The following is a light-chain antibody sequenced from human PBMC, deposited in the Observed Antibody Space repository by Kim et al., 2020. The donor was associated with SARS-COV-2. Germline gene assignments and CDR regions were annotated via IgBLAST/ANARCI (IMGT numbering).Light chain of an antibody. CDR1: SSTTGGTP. CDR3: ATWGDSQNGWV. J-gene: IGLJ3*02. CDR2: STN. V-gene: IGLV1-44*01. Sequence: GRSLRITCAENSSTTGGTPVHCYQQVPGTAPKLLIHSTNQRPSGVPDRFSGSKSGTSASLAISGLQSADEADYYCATWGDSQNGWVFGGGTQLTVL.